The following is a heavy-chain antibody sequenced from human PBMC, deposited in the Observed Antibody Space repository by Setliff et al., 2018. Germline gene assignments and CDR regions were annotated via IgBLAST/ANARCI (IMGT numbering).Heavy chain of an antibody. V-gene: IGHV4-59*04. CDR3: ARRGSGSYYDGADFLSFDF. CDR2: VYRSGNT. J-gene: IGHJ4*02. CDR1: GGSISNYY. Sequence: ETLSLTCIVSGGSISNYYWSWIRQPPGKGLEWIGDVYRSGNTRFNPSLQSRLTLSVDMSANQFSLTLKSVTAADTAVYFCARRGSGSYYDGADFLSFDFWGQGAPVTVSS. D-gene: IGHD3-22*01.